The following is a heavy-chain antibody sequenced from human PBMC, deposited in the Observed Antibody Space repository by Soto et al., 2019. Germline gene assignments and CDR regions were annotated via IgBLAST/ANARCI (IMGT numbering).Heavy chain of an antibody. V-gene: IGHV4-59*01. D-gene: IGHD2-15*01. Sequence: SETLSLTCTVSGGSISSYYWSWIRQPPGKGLEWIGYIYYSGSTNHNPSLKSRVTISVDTSKNQFSLKLSSVTAADTAVYYCARGKKLNDAFDIWGQGTMVTVSS. J-gene: IGHJ3*02. CDR3: ARGKKLNDAFDI. CDR2: IYYSGST. CDR1: GGSISSYY.